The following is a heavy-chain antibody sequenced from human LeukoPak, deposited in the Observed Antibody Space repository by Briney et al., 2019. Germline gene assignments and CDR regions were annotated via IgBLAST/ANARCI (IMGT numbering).Heavy chain of an antibody. CDR1: GYSFTDYS. CDR2: IGGYSGHT. CDR3: ARAARYIGTYNWFDP. V-gene: IGHV1-18*01. Sequence: ASVKVSCTASGYSFTDYSINWVRLAPGQGLEWIGWIGGYSGHTQYAEKFQGRVTMTTDTSTSTAYMELRSLRSDDTAVYYCARAARYIGTYNWFDPWGQGTLVTVSS. J-gene: IGHJ5*02. D-gene: IGHD1-26*01.